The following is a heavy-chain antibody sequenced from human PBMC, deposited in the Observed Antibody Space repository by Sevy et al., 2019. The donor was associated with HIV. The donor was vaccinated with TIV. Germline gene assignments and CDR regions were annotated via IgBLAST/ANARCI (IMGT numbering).Heavy chain of an antibody. V-gene: IGHV1-2*02. J-gene: IGHJ5*01. CDR3: XXXRVIFDS. CDR1: GYTFTDFY. Sequence: ASVKVSCKASGYTFTDFYLHWVRQAPGHGLEWVGYINPNTSVTNYARKFRGRVTVTSDTSITTAYMELRSLASDDTXXXXXXXXRVIFDSWGQGTLVTVSS. CDR2: INPNTSVT.